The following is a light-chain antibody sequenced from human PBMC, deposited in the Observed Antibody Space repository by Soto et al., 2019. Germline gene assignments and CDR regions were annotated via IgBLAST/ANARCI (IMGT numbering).Light chain of an antibody. V-gene: IGKV3-20*01. CDR2: DAS. J-gene: IGKJ1*01. Sequence: EIVLTQSPGTLSLSPGERATLSCRASQSLSSSQLAWYQQKPGQAPRLLIHDASSRATVISDRFTGSGSGTDFTLTITTLEPEDFAVYYCQQYGSSPRTFGLGTKVEI. CDR3: QQYGSSPRT. CDR1: QSLSSSQ.